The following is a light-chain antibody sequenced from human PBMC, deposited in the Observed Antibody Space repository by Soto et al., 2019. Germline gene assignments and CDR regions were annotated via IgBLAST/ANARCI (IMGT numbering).Light chain of an antibody. Sequence: DIQMTQSPSSLSASVGDRVTITCQASQDISNYLNWYQQKPGKAPKLLIYDASNLETGVPSRFSGSGSGTDFTFAISSLHPEDIATYYCQQYDNLPITFAQGTRLEIK. V-gene: IGKV1-33*01. CDR1: QDISNY. J-gene: IGKJ5*01. CDR3: QQYDNLPIT. CDR2: DAS.